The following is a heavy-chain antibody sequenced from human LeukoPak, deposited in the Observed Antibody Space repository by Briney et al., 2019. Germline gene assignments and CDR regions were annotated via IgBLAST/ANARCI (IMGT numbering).Heavy chain of an antibody. Sequence: SETLSLTCTVSGGSISSSSYSWGWIRQPPGKGLEWIGSIYYSGSTYYNPSLKSRVTISVDTSKNQFSLKLSSVTAADTAVYYCARLRVFLPIDYGAKGGYYFDYWGQGTLVTVSS. D-gene: IGHD4-17*01. CDR2: IYYSGST. V-gene: IGHV4-39*01. CDR3: ARLRVFLPIDYGAKGGYYFDY. J-gene: IGHJ4*02. CDR1: GGSISSSSYS.